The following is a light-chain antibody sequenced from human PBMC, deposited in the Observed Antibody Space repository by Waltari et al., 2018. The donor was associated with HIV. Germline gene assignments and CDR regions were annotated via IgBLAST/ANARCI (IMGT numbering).Light chain of an antibody. Sequence: QSALTQPASVSASPGQSITISCTGTSSNIGGYNHVSWYQQHPGKAPQLMIYEVSNRPSGVSNRFSGSKSGNTASLTISGLQAEDEADYYCSSYTSSNTLVFGTGTKVTVL. J-gene: IGLJ1*01. CDR1: SSNIGGYNH. CDR3: SSYTSSNTLV. V-gene: IGLV2-14*01. CDR2: EVS.